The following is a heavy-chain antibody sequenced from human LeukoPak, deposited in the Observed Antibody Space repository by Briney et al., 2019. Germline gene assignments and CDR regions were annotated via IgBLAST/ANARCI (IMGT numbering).Heavy chain of an antibody. Sequence: SDTLSLTCTTSGVSISRFYWSWVHQPPGKGLEWIANIYNGVPTFFNPSLKSRATISVDTSKGQFSLQLASVTAADTAVYYCVQTTGWPGFDYWGQGILVTVSS. V-gene: IGHV4-4*09. D-gene: IGHD6-19*01. J-gene: IGHJ4*02. CDR1: GVSISRFY. CDR3: VQTTGWPGFDY. CDR2: IYNGVPT.